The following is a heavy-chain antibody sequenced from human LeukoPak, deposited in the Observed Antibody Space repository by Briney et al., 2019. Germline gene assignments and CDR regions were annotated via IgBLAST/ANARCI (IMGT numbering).Heavy chain of an antibody. J-gene: IGHJ4*02. D-gene: IGHD3-3*01. CDR1: GYTFTGYD. CDR3: ARGVPTDFWSGYYSGDLDY. V-gene: IGHV1-8*01. Sequence: ASVKVSCKASGYTFTGYDINWVRQATGQGLEWMGWMNPNSGNTGYAQKFRGRVTMTRNTSISTAYMELSSLRSEDTAVYYCARGVPTDFWSGYYSGDLDYWGQGTLVTVSS. CDR2: MNPNSGNT.